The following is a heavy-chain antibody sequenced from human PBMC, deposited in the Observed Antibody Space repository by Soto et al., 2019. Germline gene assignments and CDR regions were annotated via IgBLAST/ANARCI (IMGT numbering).Heavy chain of an antibody. CDR1: GYTFTSYG. D-gene: IGHD4-4*01. V-gene: IGHV1-18*01. CDR3: ARVRATVTTPVDY. Sequence: QVQLVQSGAEVKKPGASVKVSCKASGYTFTSYGISWVRQAPGQGLEWMGWISAYNGNRNYAQKLKGRVTMTTDTPTSTADMELRSLRSAETAVYYCARVRATVTTPVDYWGQGTLVTVSS. J-gene: IGHJ4*02. CDR2: ISAYNGNR.